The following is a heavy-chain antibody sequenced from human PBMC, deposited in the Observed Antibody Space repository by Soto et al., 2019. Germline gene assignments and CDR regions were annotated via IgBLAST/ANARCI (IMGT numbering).Heavy chain of an antibody. CDR2: IYHSGST. D-gene: IGHD3-22*01. V-gene: IGHV4-30-2*01. Sequence: SETLSLTCAVSGGSISSGGYSWSWIRQPPGKGLEWIGYIYHSGSTYYNPSLKSRVTISVDRSKNQFSLKLSSVTAEDTAVYYCTKHLYGDSGYSKSNNWGQGTLVTVSS. CDR3: TKHLYGDSGYSKSNN. CDR1: GGSISSGGYS. J-gene: IGHJ4*02.